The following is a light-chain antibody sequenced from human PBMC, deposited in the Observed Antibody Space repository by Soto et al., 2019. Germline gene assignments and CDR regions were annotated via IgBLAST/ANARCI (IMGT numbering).Light chain of an antibody. CDR2: GAS. Sequence: EIVRTQSPATLSVSPGERATLSCSASQSVSSNLAGYEQKRGQAPRLLIYGASTRATGIPARFSGSGSGTEFTLTISSLQSEDFAVYYCQQYNNWPITFGQGTRLEIK. CDR3: QQYNNWPIT. V-gene: IGKV3-15*01. CDR1: QSVSSN. J-gene: IGKJ5*01.